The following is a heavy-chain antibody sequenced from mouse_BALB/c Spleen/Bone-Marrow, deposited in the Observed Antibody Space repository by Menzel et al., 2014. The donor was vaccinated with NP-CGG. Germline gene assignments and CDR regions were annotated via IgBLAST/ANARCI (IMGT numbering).Heavy chain of an antibody. Sequence: QVQLQQSGAELAKPGASVKMSCKASGYTFTSYWMHWVKPRPGQGLEWIGYINPSTGYTEYNQKFKDKATLTADKSSSTAYMQLSSLTSEDSAVYYCARGTVVAYYFAMDYWGQGTSVTVSS. CDR1: GYTFTSYW. D-gene: IGHD1-1*01. CDR2: INPSTGYT. V-gene: IGHV1-7*01. CDR3: ARGTVVAYYFAMDY. J-gene: IGHJ4*01.